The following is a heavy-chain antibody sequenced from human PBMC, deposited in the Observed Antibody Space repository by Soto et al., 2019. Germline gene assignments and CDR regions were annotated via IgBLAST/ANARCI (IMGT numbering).Heavy chain of an antibody. CDR2: IIPIFRTS. D-gene: IGHD2-21*01. CDR1: GGTFSSYA. CDR3: ARLSGDRVAIRFSVGYLDL. J-gene: IGHJ2*01. V-gene: IGHV1-69*01. Sequence: QVQLVQSGAEVKKPGSSVKVSCKASGGTFSSYAIIWVRQAPGQGLEWMGGIIPIFRTSNYAQKFQGRVTVTADESTSTAYMELNSLRSEDKAVYYCARLSGDRVAIRFSVGYLDLWGRCTLVTVSS.